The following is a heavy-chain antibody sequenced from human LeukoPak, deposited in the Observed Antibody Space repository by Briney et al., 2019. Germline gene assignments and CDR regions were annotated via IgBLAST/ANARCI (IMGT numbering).Heavy chain of an antibody. CDR3: ALEGYYGSGSYYPWGYYYYYGMDV. Sequence: GGSLSLSCAASGFTFSSYGMHWVRQAPGKELEGVAVISYDGSNKYYADSVKGRFTISRDNSKNTLYLQMNSLRAEDTAVYYCALEGYYGSGSYYPWGYYYYYGMDVWGQGTTVTVSS. V-gene: IGHV3-30*03. CDR2: ISYDGSNK. D-gene: IGHD3-10*01. J-gene: IGHJ6*02. CDR1: GFTFSSYG.